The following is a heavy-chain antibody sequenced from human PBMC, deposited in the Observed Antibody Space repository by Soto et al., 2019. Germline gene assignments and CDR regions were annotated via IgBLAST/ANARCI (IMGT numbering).Heavy chain of an antibody. V-gene: IGHV1-69*13. D-gene: IGHD2-2*01. J-gene: IGHJ6*02. Sequence: SVKVSCKASGGTFSSYAISWVRQAPGQGLEWMGGIIPIFGTANYAQKFQGRVTITADESTSTAYMELSSLRSEDTAVYYCARGRDIVLVPAAKYYYYGMDVWGQGTTVTVSS. CDR1: GGTFSSYA. CDR3: ARGRDIVLVPAAKYYYYGMDV. CDR2: IIPIFGTA.